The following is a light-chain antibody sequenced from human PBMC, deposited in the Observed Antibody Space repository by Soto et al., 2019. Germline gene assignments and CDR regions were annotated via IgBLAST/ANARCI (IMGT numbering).Light chain of an antibody. CDR1: TGAVTSGHY. V-gene: IGLV7-46*01. CDR3: LLSYSGARPYVV. J-gene: IGLJ2*01. CDR2: DTS. Sequence: QAVVTQEPSLTVSPGGTVTLTCGSSTGAVTSGHYPYWFQQKPGQAPRTLICDTSNKHSWTPARFSGSLLGGKAALTLSGAQPEDEAEYYCLLSYSGARPYVVFGGGTKLTVL.